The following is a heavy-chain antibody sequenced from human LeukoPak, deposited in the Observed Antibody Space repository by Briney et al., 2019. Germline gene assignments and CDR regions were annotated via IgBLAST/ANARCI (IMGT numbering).Heavy chain of an antibody. CDR2: ISWNSGSI. V-gene: IGHV3-9*01. D-gene: IGHD2-15*01. CDR1: GFTFDDYA. J-gene: IGHJ4*02. Sequence: AGRSLRLSCAASGFTFDDYAMHWVRQAPGKGLEWVSGISWNSGSIGYADSVKGRFTISRDNPKNSLYLQMNSLRAEDTAVYYCARVNAAFDYWGLGTPVTVSS. CDR3: ARVNAAFDY.